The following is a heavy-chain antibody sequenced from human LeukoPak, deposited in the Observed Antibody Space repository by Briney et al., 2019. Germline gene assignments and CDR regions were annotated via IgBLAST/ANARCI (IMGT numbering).Heavy chain of an antibody. CDR3: ARADTSY. V-gene: IGHV1-2*02. CDR1: GYTFTRYD. Sequence: ASVKVSCKASGYTFTRYDFSWVRQAPGQGLEWMGWINPNSGGTNYAQKFQGRVTMTRDTSISTAYMELSRLRSDDTAVYSCARADTSYWGQGTLVTVSS. J-gene: IGHJ4*02. CDR2: INPNSGGT. D-gene: IGHD5-18*01.